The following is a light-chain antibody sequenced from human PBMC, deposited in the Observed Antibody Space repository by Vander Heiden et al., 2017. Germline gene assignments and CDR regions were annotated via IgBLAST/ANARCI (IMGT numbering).Light chain of an antibody. CDR2: GNN. CDR1: SPRNYY. Sequence: SSELTQDPAVSVSLAQALRITFQGDSPRNYYASLFLQTPGQAPVLVIYGNNNRPSGIPDRFSGSSSGRTTSLTITGAQAGDEADYYCNSRDTSGDHVVFGGGTKLTVL. J-gene: IGLJ2*01. CDR3: NSRDTSGDHVV. V-gene: IGLV3-19*01.